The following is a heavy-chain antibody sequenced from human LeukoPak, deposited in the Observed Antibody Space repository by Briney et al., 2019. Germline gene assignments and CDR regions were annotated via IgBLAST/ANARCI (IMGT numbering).Heavy chain of an antibody. CDR2: VNPNSGGT. J-gene: IGHJ4*02. D-gene: IGHD5-18*01. V-gene: IGHV1-2*02. Sequence: GASVKVSFKASGYTFTAYYMHWVRQAPGQRLEWMGWVNPNSGGTNYAQKFQDRVTMTRDTSISTAYMELHRLRSDDTAVYYCARHLRGYSYAFDYWGQGTLVTVSS. CDR1: GYTFTAYY. CDR3: ARHLRGYSYAFDY.